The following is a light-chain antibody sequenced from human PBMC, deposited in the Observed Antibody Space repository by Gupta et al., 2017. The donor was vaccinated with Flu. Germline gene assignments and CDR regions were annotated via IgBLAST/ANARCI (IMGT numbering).Light chain of an antibody. Sequence: NFMLTQPHSVSESPGKTVTIACTRRGRSIASNHVQWYQQRPGSSPTTVIYEDNQRPAGVPDRFSGSIDSSSNSASLTIAGLKTEDEADYYCQADDSTWVFGGGTKLTVL. CDR2: EDN. CDR3: QADDSTWV. J-gene: IGLJ3*02. CDR1: GRSIASNH. V-gene: IGLV6-57*01.